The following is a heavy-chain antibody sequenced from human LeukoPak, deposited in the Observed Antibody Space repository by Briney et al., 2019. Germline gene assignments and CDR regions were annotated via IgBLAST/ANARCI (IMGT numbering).Heavy chain of an antibody. Sequence: PGGSLRLSCAASGFIFSNFGMHWVRQAPGKGLEWVAVITYDGRNAYYADAVKGRFTISRDNSKNMVNLQVNSLRAEDTAVYYCAKAAYSSGWYVSYWGQGTLVTVPS. J-gene: IGHJ4*02. CDR3: AKAAYSSGWYVSY. CDR1: GFIFSNFG. D-gene: IGHD6-19*01. CDR2: ITYDGRNA. V-gene: IGHV3-30*18.